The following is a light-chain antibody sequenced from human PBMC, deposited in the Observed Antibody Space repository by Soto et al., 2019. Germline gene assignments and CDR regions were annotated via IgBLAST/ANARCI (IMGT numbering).Light chain of an antibody. J-gene: IGKJ4*01. V-gene: IGKV1-9*01. CDR3: QQLNVYPQS. CDR1: QGISTW. Sequence: DIQMTQSPSTLSASVGDRVTITCRASQGISTWLAWYLQKPGKAPKLLIFGASTLRSGVPSRFSGSGSGTEFTLTVSSLQPEDFATYYCQQLNVYPQSFGGGTKVDNK. CDR2: GAS.